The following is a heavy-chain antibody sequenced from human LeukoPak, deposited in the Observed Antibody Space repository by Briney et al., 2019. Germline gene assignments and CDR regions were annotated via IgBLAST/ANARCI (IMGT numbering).Heavy chain of an antibody. CDR1: GGSIISYY. J-gene: IGHJ4*02. D-gene: IGHD1-7*01. Sequence: SDTLSLTCTVSGGSIISYYWSWIRQPPGKGLDWIGYIYYSGSTNYNPSLKSRVTISVDTSKNQFSLKLSSVTAADTAVYYCARDLGGTTGKFDYWGQGTLVTVSS. CDR3: ARDLGGTTGKFDY. V-gene: IGHV4-59*01. CDR2: IYYSGST.